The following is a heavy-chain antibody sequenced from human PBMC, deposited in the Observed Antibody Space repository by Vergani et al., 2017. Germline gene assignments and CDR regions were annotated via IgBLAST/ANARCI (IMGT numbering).Heavy chain of an antibody. CDR1: GYTFTSYG. V-gene: IGHV1-18*01. J-gene: IGHJ4*02. CDR3: ARVGRIQLWLHLPDFDY. CDR2: ISAYNGNT. Sequence: QVQLVQSGAEVKKPGASVKVSCKASGYTFTSYGISWVRQAPGKGLEWMGWISAYNGNTNYAQKLQGRVTMTTDTSTSTAYMELRSLRSDDTAVYYCARVGRIQLWLHLPDFDYWGQGTLVTVSS. D-gene: IGHD5-18*01.